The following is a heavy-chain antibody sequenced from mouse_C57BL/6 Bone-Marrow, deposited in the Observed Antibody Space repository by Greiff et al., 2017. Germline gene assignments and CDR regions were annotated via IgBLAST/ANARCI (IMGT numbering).Heavy chain of an antibody. CDR2: INPGSGGT. D-gene: IGHD1-1*01. V-gene: IGHV1-54*01. CDR3: ARSRGCYYGSTDY. CDR1: GYAFTNYL. Sequence: QVQLQQSGAELVRPGTSVKVSCKASGYAFTNYLIEWVKQRPGQGLEWIGVINPGSGGTNYNEKFKGKATLTADKSSSTAYMQLSRLTSEDSAVYFCARSRGCYYGSTDYWGQGTTLTVSS. J-gene: IGHJ2*01.